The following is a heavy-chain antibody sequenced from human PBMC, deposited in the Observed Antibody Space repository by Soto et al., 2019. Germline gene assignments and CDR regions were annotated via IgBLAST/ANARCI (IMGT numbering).Heavy chain of an antibody. CDR2: ISGSGGGT. CDR1: GFTFSSFV. D-gene: IGHD5-18*01. Sequence: PGGSLRLSCAASGFTFSSFVMSWVRQAPGKGLEWVSTISGSGGGTYYADSVKGRFTISRGNSKNTLYLQMNSLRAEDTAVYYCAKRAQTSMVTWFDPWGQGTLVTVSS. CDR3: AKRAQTSMVTWFDP. J-gene: IGHJ5*02. V-gene: IGHV3-23*01.